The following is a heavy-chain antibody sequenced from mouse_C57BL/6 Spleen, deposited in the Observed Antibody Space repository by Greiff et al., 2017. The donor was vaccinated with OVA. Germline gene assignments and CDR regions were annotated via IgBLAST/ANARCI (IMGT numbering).Heavy chain of an antibody. J-gene: IGHJ3*01. CDR3: ARLYYYGSSSEGFAY. Sequence: QVQLQQSGAELMKPGASVKLSCKATGYTFTGYWIEWVKQRPGHGLEWIGEILPGSGSTNYNEKFKGKATFTADTSSNTAYMQLSSLTTEDSAIYYCARLYYYGSSSEGFAYWGQGTLVTVAA. V-gene: IGHV1-9*01. D-gene: IGHD1-1*01. CDR2: ILPGSGST. CDR1: GYTFTGYW.